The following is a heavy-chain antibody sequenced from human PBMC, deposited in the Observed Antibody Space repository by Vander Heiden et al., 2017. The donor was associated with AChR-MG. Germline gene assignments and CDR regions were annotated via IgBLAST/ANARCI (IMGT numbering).Heavy chain of an antibody. J-gene: IGHJ4*02. CDR3: ARDRQQLLDY. V-gene: IGHV1-69*08. D-gene: IGHD6-13*01. CDR2: IIPILGIA. Sequence: QVQLVQSGAEVKKPGSSVKVSCKASGGTFSSYTISWVRKAPGQGLEWMGRIIPILGIANDAQKFQGRVTITADKSTSTAYMELSSLRSEDTAVYDCARDRQQLLDYWGQGTLVTVSS. CDR1: GGTFSSYT.